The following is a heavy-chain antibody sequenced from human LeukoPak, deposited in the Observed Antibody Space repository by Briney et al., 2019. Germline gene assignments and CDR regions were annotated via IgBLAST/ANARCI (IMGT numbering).Heavy chain of an antibody. J-gene: IGHJ3*02. D-gene: IGHD3-22*01. CDR3: ARAYDSSGYYLVDAFDI. Sequence: GGSLRLSCAASGFTFSSYSMNWVRQAPGKGLEWVSSISSSSSYIYYADSVKGRFTISRNNAKNSLYLQMNSLRAEVTAVYYRARAYDSSGYYLVDAFDIWGQGTMVTVSS. CDR2: ISSSSSYI. CDR1: GFTFSSYS. V-gene: IGHV3-21*01.